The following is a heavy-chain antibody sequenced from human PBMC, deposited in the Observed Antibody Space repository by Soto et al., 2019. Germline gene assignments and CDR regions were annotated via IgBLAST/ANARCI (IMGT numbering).Heavy chain of an antibody. J-gene: IGHJ6*02. CDR1: GGSISSSSYY. D-gene: IGHD4-17*01. Sequence: PSETLSLTCTVSGGSISSSSYYWGWIRQPPGKGLEWIGTIYYSGSTYYNPSLKSRVTISVDTSKDQFSLKLSSVTATDTAVYYCARHGNTVTTGYYYAMDVWGQGTTVTV. CDR3: ARHGNTVTTGYYYAMDV. V-gene: IGHV4-39*01. CDR2: IYYSGST.